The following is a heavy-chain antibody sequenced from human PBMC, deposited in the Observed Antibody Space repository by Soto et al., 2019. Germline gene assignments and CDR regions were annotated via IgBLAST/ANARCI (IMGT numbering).Heavy chain of an antibody. V-gene: IGHV4-38-2*02. Sequence: PXATLSLAFTVSGYSISTGYYWSWVRQSPGKGLEWIGSVYRSGAAYYSPTLKSRVTISVDTSKNQFSLHLKSVTAADAAVYYCARDYTYALDVAGYFDLWGQGTPVTVSS. D-gene: IGHD6-19*01. CDR1: GYSISTGYY. J-gene: IGHJ4*02. CDR2: VYRSGAA. CDR3: ARDYTYALDVAGYFDL.